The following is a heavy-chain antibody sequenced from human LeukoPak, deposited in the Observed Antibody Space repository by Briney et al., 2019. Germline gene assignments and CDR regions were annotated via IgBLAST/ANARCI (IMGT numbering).Heavy chain of an antibody. CDR1: GYTFTSYY. CDR3: ARSMATNPFDY. V-gene: IGHV1-46*01. Sequence: GASVKVSCKASGYTFTSYYMHWVRQAPGQGLEWMGIINPSGGSTSYAQKFQGRVTITADESTNTAYMELSSLRSEDTAVYYCARSMATNPFDYWGQGTLVTVSS. CDR2: INPSGGST. D-gene: IGHD5-24*01. J-gene: IGHJ4*02.